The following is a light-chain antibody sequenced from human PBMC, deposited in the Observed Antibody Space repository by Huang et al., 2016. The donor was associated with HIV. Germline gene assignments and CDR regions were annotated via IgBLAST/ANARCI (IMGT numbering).Light chain of an antibody. J-gene: IGKJ1*01. CDR1: QGIGNS. Sequence: DIQMTQSPSSLSASVGDRVTITCRASQGIGNSLAWYQQKPEKAPRLLLYATSRLESGVPSRFSGSGSGTHYTLTISILQPEDIASYYCQQYHGIPWTFGQGTKVEIK. V-gene: IGKV1-NL1*01. CDR3: QQYHGIPWT. CDR2: ATS.